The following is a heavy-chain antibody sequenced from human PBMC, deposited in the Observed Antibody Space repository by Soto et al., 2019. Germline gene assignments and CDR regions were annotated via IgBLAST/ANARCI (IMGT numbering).Heavy chain of an antibody. CDR1: GGSISSYY. J-gene: IGHJ4*02. V-gene: IGHV4-59*01. CDR2: IYYSGST. CDR3: ERGLPMTLFDY. Sequence: PSETLSLTCTVSGGSISSYYWSWIRQPPGKGLEWIGYIYYSGSTNYNPSLKSRVTISVDTSKNQFSLKLSSVTAADTAVYYCERGLPMTLFDYWGQGTLVTVSS.